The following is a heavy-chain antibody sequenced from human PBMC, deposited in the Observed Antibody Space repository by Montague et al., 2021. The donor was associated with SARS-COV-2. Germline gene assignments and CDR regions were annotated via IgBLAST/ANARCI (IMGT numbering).Heavy chain of an antibody. CDR1: GGSISSNSYC. CDR3: ARAHCGSWADLDN. V-gene: IGHV4-39*01. Sequence: SETLSLTCSVSGGSISSNSYCWSWIRQPAGKGLEWVGTIFNSGTSDYSFSLKSRVTISVDTSKNQFSLKLTAVTAADTAVYYCARAHCGSWADLDNWGQGSLVTVSS. CDR2: IFNSGTS. J-gene: IGHJ4*02. D-gene: IGHD2-21*01.